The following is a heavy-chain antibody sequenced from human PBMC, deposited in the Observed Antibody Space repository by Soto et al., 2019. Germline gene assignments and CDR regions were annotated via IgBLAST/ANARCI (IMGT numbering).Heavy chain of an antibody. J-gene: IGHJ2*01. CDR2: IYPSDSDT. V-gene: IGHV5-51*01. Sequence: EVQLIQSGAEVKKPGDSLKISCQGSGYTFSDYWIGWVRRMPGKGLEWMGIIYPSDSDTKYSPSFRGQVRISVDTSINTAFLQWNRLVASDTATYYCARQHYDFWSGSYTGSSYFDLWGRGTLVSVSS. D-gene: IGHD3-3*01. CDR1: GYTFSDYW. CDR3: ARQHYDFWSGSYTGSSYFDL.